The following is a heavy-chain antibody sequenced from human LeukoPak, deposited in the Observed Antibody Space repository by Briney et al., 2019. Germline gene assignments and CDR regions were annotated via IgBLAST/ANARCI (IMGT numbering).Heavy chain of an antibody. CDR2: ISAYNGNT. CDR1: GYTFTSYG. V-gene: IGHV1-18*01. CDR3: ARTRQYLTGYSSSWAYYMDV. Sequence: GASVKVSCKASGYTFTSYGISWVRQAPGQGLEWMGWISAYNGNTNYAQKLQGRVTMTTDTSTSTAYMELRSLRSDDTAVYYCARTRQYLTGYSSSWAYYMDVWGKGTTVTVSS. J-gene: IGHJ6*03. D-gene: IGHD6-13*01.